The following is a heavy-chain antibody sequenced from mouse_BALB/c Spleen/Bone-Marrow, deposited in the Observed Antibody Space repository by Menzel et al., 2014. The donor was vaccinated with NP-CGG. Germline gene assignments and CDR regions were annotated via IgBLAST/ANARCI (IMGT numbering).Heavy chain of an antibody. CDR1: GYTFTSYW. D-gene: IGHD2-3*01. CDR2: IDPSDSET. CDR3: ARALGDGYYYAMDY. J-gene: IGHJ4*01. V-gene: IGHV1-69*02. Sequence: VQLVESGAGLVKPGAPVKLSCKASGYTFTSYWMNWVKQRPGRGLEWIGRIDPSDSETHYNQKFKDKATLTVDKSSSTAYIQLSSLTSEDSAVYYCARALGDGYYYAMDYWGQGTSVTISS.